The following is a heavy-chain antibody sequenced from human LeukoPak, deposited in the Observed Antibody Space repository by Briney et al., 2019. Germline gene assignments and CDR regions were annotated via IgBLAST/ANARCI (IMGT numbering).Heavy chain of an antibody. CDR1: GYTFTDHY. CDR3: ARGETGRDSSGYFGY. CDR2: INPNSGGI. J-gene: IGHJ4*02. Sequence: ASVKVSCRASGYTFTDHYIHWVRQAPGQGLEWMGWINPNSGGINYAQKFQGRVTMTRDTSISAAYMELTRLRSDDTAVYYCARGETGRDSSGYFGYWGQGTLVTVSS. D-gene: IGHD3-22*01. V-gene: IGHV1-2*02.